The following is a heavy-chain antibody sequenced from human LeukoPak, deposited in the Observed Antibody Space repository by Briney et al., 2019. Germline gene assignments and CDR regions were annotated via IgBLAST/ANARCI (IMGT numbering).Heavy chain of an antibody. V-gene: IGHV1-46*01. CDR2: INPSGGST. CDR1: GYTFTSYY. D-gene: IGHD2-2*01. CDR3: ARGGENIVVVPAAIWPVDY. J-gene: IGHJ4*02. Sequence: GASVKVSCKASGYTFTSYYMHWVRQAPGQGLEWMGIINPSGGSTSYAQKFQGRVTLTRDTSTSTVYMELSSLRSEDTAVYYCARGGENIVVVPAAIWPVDYWGQGTLVTVSS.